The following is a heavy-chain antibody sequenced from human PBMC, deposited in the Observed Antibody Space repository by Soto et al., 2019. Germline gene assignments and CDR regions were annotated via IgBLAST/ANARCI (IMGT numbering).Heavy chain of an antibody. V-gene: IGHV4-34*01. CDR3: ARRIAVAGTVNFDY. Sequence: PSETLSLTCAVYGGSFSGYYWIWIRQPPGKGLEWIGEINHSGSTNYNPSLKSRVTISVDTSKNQFSLKLSSVTAADTAVYYCARRIAVAGTVNFDYWGQGTLVTVSS. J-gene: IGHJ4*02. CDR1: GGSFSGYY. CDR2: INHSGST. D-gene: IGHD6-19*01.